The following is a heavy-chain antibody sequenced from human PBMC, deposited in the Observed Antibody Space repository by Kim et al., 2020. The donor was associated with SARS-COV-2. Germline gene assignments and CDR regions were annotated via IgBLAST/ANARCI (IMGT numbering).Heavy chain of an antibody. CDR1: GFTFSSYW. Sequence: GGSLRLSCAASGFTFSSYWMSWVRQAPGKGLEWVANIKQDGSEKYYVDSVKGRFTISRDNAKNSLYLQMNSLRAEDTAVYYCARDFFGPRIQMTFGYFDLWGRGTLVTVSS. V-gene: IGHV3-7*03. CDR3: ARDFFGPRIQMTFGYFDL. J-gene: IGHJ2*01. D-gene: IGHD5-18*01. CDR2: IKQDGSEK.